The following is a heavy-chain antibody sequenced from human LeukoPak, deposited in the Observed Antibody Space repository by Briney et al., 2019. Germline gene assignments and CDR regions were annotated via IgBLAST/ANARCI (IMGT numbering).Heavy chain of an antibody. V-gene: IGHV3-23*01. D-gene: IGHD5-24*01. Sequence: GGSLRLSCAASGFTFSIYAMSWVRQAPRKGLEWVSGISGSGGSTYYADSVKGRFTISRDNSNNALYLQMSSLRAEDTAVYYCVSSRDGYNSPFDYWGQGTLVIVSS. CDR3: VSSRDGYNSPFDY. CDR1: GFTFSIYA. CDR2: ISGSGGST. J-gene: IGHJ4*02.